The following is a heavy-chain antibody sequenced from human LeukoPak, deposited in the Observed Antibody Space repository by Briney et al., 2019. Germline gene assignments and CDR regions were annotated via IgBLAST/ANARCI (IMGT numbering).Heavy chain of an antibody. J-gene: IGHJ4*02. CDR1: GYRFTSYW. Sequence: GESLKISCEGPGYRFTSYWIGWVRQMPGKGLEWMGIIYPGDSHTTYSPSFQGQVTISADKSIDTAYLHWSSLKTSDTAIYYCARKLAYCGSYCYDFDYWGQGTLVTVSS. CDR2: IYPGDSHT. CDR3: ARKLAYCGSYCYDFDY. V-gene: IGHV5-51*01. D-gene: IGHD2-21*02.